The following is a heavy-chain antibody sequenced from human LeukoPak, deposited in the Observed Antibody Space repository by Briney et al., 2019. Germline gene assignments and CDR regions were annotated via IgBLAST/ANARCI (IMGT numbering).Heavy chain of an antibody. CDR2: ISSSSSSYI. CDR3: ARDPSSSWPFDY. Sequence: PGGSLRLSCAASGFTFSSYAMNWVRQAPGKGLEWVSTISSSSSSYIYYADSVKGRFTISRDNAKNSLYLQMNSLRAEDTAVYYCARDPSSSWPFDYWGQGTLVTVSS. D-gene: IGHD6-13*01. J-gene: IGHJ4*02. V-gene: IGHV3-21*01. CDR1: GFTFSSYA.